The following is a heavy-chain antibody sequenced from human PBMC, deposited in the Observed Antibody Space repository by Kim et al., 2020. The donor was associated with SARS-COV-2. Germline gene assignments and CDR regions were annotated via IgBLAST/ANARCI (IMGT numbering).Heavy chain of an antibody. CDR1: GIPFSNAW. D-gene: IGHD2-2*01. CDR3: TTVSMR. CDR2: SKSKTDGGTA. Sequence: GGSLRLSCAVSGIPFSNAWFNWVRQSPGKGLEWVGRSKSKTDGGTAELAAPVKGRFAISRDDSKNTLSLLMNNVETDDSAVYYCTTVSMRWGQGTLVTVSS. V-gene: IGHV3-15*01. J-gene: IGHJ4*02.